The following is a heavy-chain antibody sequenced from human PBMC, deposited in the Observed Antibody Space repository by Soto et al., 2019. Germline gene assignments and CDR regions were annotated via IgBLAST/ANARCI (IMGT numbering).Heavy chain of an antibody. D-gene: IGHD3-10*01. Sequence: QITLKESGPTLVRPTQTLALTCTLSGFSLSTTGVGVGWIRQPPGKALEWLALIYWDDDKRYSPSLKSSLTITMATPKNEVTLTMTNMDPVDTATSYCSQRLLDYGLGRERGNNFDHWGQGTLVTGSS. V-gene: IGHV2-5*02. CDR2: IYWDDDK. J-gene: IGHJ5*02. CDR1: GFSLSTTGVG. CDR3: SQRLLDYGLGRERGNNFDH.